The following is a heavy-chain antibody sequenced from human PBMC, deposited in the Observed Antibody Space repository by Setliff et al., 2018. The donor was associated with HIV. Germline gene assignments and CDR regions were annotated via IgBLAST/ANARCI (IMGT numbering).Heavy chain of an antibody. CDR3: ARGWTVPGLLKNDAFDI. CDR1: GGTFSNYA. J-gene: IGHJ3*02. D-gene: IGHD4-4*01. Sequence: ASVKVSCKASGGTFSNYAINWVRQAPGQGLEWMGGIIPIIGIASYAQKFRGRVTITAGKSTSTAYMELSSLRSEDTAVYYCARGWTVPGLLKNDAFDIWGQGTMVTVSS. V-gene: IGHV1-69*10. CDR2: IIPIIGIA.